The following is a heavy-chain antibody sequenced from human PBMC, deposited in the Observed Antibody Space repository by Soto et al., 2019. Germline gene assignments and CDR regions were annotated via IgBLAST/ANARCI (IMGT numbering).Heavy chain of an antibody. CDR3: TRGGDPYKTGH. CDR2: IYYSGTT. V-gene: IGHV4-59*11. D-gene: IGHD2-21*01. CDR1: GGSIRDHD. Sequence: SETLSLTSTVSGGSIRDHDCGWIRQPPGKGLEWIGYIYYSGTTNYNPSLKGRVTMSVDTSKNQFSLKLTSVNTADTAIYYCTRGGDPYKTGHWGQGTLVTVSS. J-gene: IGHJ4*02.